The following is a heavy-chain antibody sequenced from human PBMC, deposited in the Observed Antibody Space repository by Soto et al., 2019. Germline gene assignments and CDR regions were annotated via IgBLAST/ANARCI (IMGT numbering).Heavy chain of an antibody. CDR3: ARVFCVVRGGKKAYCCYGMDV. Sequence: QVQLVQPGAEVKKPGSSVKVPCKASGATFSSYAISWVRQAPGQGLEWMGGIIPIFGTANYAQKFQGRVTITADEPTXXAXMXXGSLGAEDTAVYYCARVFCVVRGGKKAYCCYGMDVWGQGTPVTVSS. V-gene: IGHV1-69*12. CDR1: GATFSSYA. J-gene: IGHJ6*02. D-gene: IGHD3-10*01. CDR2: IIPIFGTA.